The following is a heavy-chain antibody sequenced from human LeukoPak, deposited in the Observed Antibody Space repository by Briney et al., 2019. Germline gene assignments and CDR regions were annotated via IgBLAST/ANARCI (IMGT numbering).Heavy chain of an antibody. D-gene: IGHD1-26*01. Sequence: PGGSLRLSYAASGFTFDDYAMPWVWQAPGKGLEWGSGISWTSGSIGYADSVKGRFTSARDNAKNSLYLQINSLRAEDTASYYCAHRLYRGSRSFDYWGQGTLVTVSS. J-gene: IGHJ4*02. V-gene: IGHV3-9*01. CDR1: GFTFDDYA. CDR2: ISWTSGSI. CDR3: AHRLYRGSRSFDY.